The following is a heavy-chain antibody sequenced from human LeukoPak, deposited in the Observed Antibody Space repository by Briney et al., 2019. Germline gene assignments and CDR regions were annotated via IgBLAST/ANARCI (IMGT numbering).Heavy chain of an antibody. J-gene: IGHJ4*02. CDR3: ARGIYYYDSSGSYGADY. CDR1: GYTFTSYD. Sequence: GASVKVSCKASGYTFTSYDINWVRPATGQGLEWMGWMNPNSGNTGYAQKFQGRVTMTRNTSISTAYMELSSLRSEDTAVNYCARGIYYYDSSGSYGADYWGQGTLVTVSS. CDR2: MNPNSGNT. V-gene: IGHV1-8*01. D-gene: IGHD3-22*01.